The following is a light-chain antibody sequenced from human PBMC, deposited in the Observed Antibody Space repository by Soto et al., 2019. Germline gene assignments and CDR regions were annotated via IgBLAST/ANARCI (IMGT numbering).Light chain of an antibody. CDR2: DVS. V-gene: IGLV2-14*03. Sequence: QSVLTQPASGSGSPGQSITISCTGTSSDLSGYNYVSWYQQLPGKAPQLIIYDVSNRPSGVSHRFSGSKSGNTASLTISGLQAEDEAEYYCSSYTSSSTLRLFGGGTKVTVL. CDR1: SSDLSGYNY. J-gene: IGLJ2*01. CDR3: SSYTSSSTLRL.